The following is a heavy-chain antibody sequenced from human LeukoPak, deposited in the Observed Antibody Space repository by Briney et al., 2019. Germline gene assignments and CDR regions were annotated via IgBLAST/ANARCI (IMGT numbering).Heavy chain of an antibody. CDR2: INHSGST. Sequence: SETLSLTCAVYGGSFSGYYWSWIRQPPGKGLEWIGEINHSGSTNYNPSLKSRVTISVDTSKNQFSLKLSSVTAADTAVYYCAGEKILYDSSGYSPNPYFDYWGQETLVTVSS. CDR3: AGEKILYDSSGYSPNPYFDY. CDR1: GGSFSGYY. V-gene: IGHV4-34*01. D-gene: IGHD3-22*01. J-gene: IGHJ4*02.